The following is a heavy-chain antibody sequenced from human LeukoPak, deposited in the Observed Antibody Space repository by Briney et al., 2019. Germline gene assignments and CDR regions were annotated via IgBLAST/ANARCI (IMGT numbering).Heavy chain of an antibody. CDR3: ARDGEDIVVVPAAPAYFDY. CDR2: INAGNGNT. J-gene: IGHJ4*02. CDR1: GYTFTSYA. D-gene: IGHD2-2*01. Sequence: ASVKVSCKASGYTFTSYAMHWVRQAPGQRLEWMGWINAGNGNTKYSQKFQGRVTITRDTSASTAYMELSSLRSEDTAVYYCARDGEDIVVVPAAPAYFDYWGQGTLVTVSS. V-gene: IGHV1-3*01.